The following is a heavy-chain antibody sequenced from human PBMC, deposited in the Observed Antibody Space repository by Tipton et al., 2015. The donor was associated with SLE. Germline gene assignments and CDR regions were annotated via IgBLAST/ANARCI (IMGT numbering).Heavy chain of an antibody. J-gene: IGHJ5*02. D-gene: IGHD6-13*01. CDR3: ARHSSSWYKDWFDP. CDR1: GGSICSSSYY. CDR2: IYYSGST. V-gene: IGHV4-39*01. Sequence: TLSLTCTLSGGSICSSSYYWGWIRQPPGKGLEWIGSIYYSGSTYYNPSLKSRVTISEDTSKNQFSLKLSSVTAADTAVYYCARHSSSWYKDWFDPWGQGTLVTVSS.